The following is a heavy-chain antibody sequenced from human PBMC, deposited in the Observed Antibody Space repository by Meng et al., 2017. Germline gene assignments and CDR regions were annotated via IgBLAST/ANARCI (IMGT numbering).Heavy chain of an antibody. CDR3: ARGGYSSSGGSRYEYFQH. D-gene: IGHD6-13*01. Sequence: QTCAAGVVQRPATLSLPCACYGWSSSGYYRSLLRQPPGTGLEWIGEINHRGSTNYHPSLKRRVTISVDTSKNQFALKLSSVTAADTAVYYCARGGYSSSGGSRYEYFQHWGQGTLVTVSS. CDR1: GWSSSGYY. V-gene: IGHV4-34*01. J-gene: IGHJ1*01. CDR2: INHRGST.